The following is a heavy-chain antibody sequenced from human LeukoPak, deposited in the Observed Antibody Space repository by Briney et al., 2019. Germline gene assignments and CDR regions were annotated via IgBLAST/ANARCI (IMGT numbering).Heavy chain of an antibody. Sequence: ASVKVSCKASGYTFTNYGISWVRQAPGQGLEWMGWISAYNGNTNYAQKLQGRVIMTTDTSTSTAYMELRSLRSDDTAVYYCARELQLWSNPRDYYFDYWGQGTMVTVSS. V-gene: IGHV1-18*01. CDR3: ARELQLWSNPRDYYFDY. CDR2: ISAYNGNT. J-gene: IGHJ4*03. CDR1: GYTFTNYG. D-gene: IGHD5-18*01.